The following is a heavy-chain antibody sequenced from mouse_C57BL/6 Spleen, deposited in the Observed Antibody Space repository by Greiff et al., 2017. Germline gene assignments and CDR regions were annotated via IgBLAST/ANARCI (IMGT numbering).Heavy chain of an antibody. V-gene: IGHV10-1*01. CDR3: VRQDYYDYPWFAY. CDR1: GFSFNTYA. D-gene: IGHD2-4*01. Sequence: EVMLVESGGGLVQPKGSLKLSCAASGFSFNTYAMNWVRQAPGKGLEWVARIRSKSNNYATYYADSVKDRFTISRDDSESMLYLQMNNLKTEDTAMYYCVRQDYYDYPWFAYWGQGTLVTVSA. CDR2: IRSKSNNYAT. J-gene: IGHJ3*01.